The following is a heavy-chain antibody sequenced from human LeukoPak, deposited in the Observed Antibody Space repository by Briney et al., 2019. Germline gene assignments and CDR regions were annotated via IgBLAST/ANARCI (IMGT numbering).Heavy chain of an antibody. CDR3: ARAIGYCSSTSCHDAFDI. Sequence: SETLSLTCTVSGGSISSYYWSWIRQPPGKGLEWIGYIYYSGSTNYNPSLKSRVTISVDTSKNQFSLKLSSVTAADTAVYYCARAIGYCSSTSCHDAFDIWGQGTMVTVSS. CDR2: IYYSGST. D-gene: IGHD2-2*01. J-gene: IGHJ3*02. CDR1: GGSISSYY. V-gene: IGHV4-59*01.